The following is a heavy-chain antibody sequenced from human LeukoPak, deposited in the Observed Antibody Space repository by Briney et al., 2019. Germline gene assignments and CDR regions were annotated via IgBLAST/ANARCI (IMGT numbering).Heavy chain of an antibody. D-gene: IGHD1-14*01. CDR1: GFTVSSNY. V-gene: IGHV3-53*01. Sequence: GGSLRLSCAASGFTVSSNYIWVRQAPGKGLEWVSVIYSGGSTYYADSVKGRFTISRDNSKNTLYLQMNSLRAEDAAVYYCAKDGAPEGYWGQGTLVTVSS. CDR3: AKDGAPEGY. CDR2: IYSGGST. J-gene: IGHJ4*02.